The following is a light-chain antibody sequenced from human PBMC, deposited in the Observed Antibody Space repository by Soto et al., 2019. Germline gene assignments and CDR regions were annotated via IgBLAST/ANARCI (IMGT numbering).Light chain of an antibody. CDR3: SSYAGSNNFGVV. J-gene: IGLJ2*01. Sequence: QSVLTQPPSASGSPGQSVTISCTGTSSDVGGYNYVSWYQQHPGKAPKLMIYEVSKRPSGVPDRFSGSNSGNTASLTVSGLQAEDEADYYCSSYAGSNNFGVVFGGGTKLTVL. V-gene: IGLV2-8*01. CDR1: SSDVGGYNY. CDR2: EVS.